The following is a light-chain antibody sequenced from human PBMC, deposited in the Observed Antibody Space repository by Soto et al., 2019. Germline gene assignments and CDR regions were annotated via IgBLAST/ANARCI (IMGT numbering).Light chain of an antibody. CDR2: GAS. CDR1: QSVSSN. V-gene: IGKV3-15*01. CDR3: QQYNNWPRT. Sequence: EIVMTQSPATLSVSPGERATLSCRASQSVSSNLAWYLQKPGQGPRLLIKGASTRATGIPARFSGSGSGTELTFTISSLQSEDFAVYYCQQYNNWPRTFGQGTKV. J-gene: IGKJ1*01.